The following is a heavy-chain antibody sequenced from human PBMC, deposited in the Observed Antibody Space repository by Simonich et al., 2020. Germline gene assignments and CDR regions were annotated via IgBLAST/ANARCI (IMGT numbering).Heavy chain of an antibody. Sequence: GGGLVKPGGSLRLSCAASGFTFSSYSMNWVRQAPGKGLEWVSSLSSSSSYIYYADSVKGRFTISRDNAKTSLYLQMNSLRAEDTAGYYCARDTSYYGSGSYYFDYWGQGTLVTVSS. V-gene: IGHV3-21*01. CDR3: ARDTSYYGSGSYYFDY. D-gene: IGHD3-10*01. CDR1: GFTFSSYS. CDR2: LSSSSSYI. J-gene: IGHJ4*02.